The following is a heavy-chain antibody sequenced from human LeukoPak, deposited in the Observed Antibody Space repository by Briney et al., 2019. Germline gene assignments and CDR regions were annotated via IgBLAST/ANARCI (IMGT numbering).Heavy chain of an antibody. Sequence: PSETLSLTCTVSGAFISSYYGSWIRQPAGKGRECMGCIYTSGSNKYNRSLKSRVTMSVDTSKNQFSLKLSSVTAADTAVYYCARDGPGPPAACNYYYYYGMDVWGQGTPVTVSS. CDR2: IYTSGSN. J-gene: IGHJ6*02. V-gene: IGHV4-4*07. CDR1: GAFISSYY. CDR3: ARDGPGPPAACNYYYYYGMDV. D-gene: IGHD2-2*01.